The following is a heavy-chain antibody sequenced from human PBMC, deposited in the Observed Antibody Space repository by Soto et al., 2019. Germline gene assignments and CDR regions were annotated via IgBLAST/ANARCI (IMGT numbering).Heavy chain of an antibody. V-gene: IGHV4-31*03. J-gene: IGHJ4*02. CDR1: GGSISSGGYY. CDR2: IYYSGST. D-gene: IGHD2-21*02. Sequence: SETLSLTCTVSGGSISSGGYYWSWIRQHPGKGLEWIGYIYYSGSTYYNPSLKSRVTISVDTSKNQFSLKLSSVTAADTAVYYCARTAYCGGDCYTPMYYFDYWGQGTLVTVS. CDR3: ARTAYCGGDCYTPMYYFDY.